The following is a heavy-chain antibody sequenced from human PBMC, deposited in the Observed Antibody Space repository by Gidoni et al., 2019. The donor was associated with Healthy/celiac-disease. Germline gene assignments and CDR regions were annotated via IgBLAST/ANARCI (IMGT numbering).Heavy chain of an antibody. CDR3: AKVSRGYGGNS. V-gene: IGHV3-23*01. D-gene: IGHD4-17*01. J-gene: IGHJ4*02. Sequence: EVPLLESGGVLVQPGGSLRLPFPASGFTFCSYAISWVRQAPGKGPEWVSAISGSGGSTYYADSVKGRFTISRDNSKNTLYLQMNSLRAEDTAGYYCAKVSRGYGGNSGGQGTLVTVSS. CDR1: GFTFCSYA. CDR2: ISGSGGST.